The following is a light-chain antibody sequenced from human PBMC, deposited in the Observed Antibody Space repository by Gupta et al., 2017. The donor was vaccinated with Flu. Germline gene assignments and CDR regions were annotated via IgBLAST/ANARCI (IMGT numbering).Light chain of an antibody. CDR1: SSDVGGYNY. J-gene: IGLJ1*01. CDR2: DVS. Sequence: QSALTQPASAPGTAGQSITNSCSGSSSDVGGYNYVPWYQQIPGRAPKLLIYDVSNRPSAVSNRFSGSKSGTTAFLTISGLQAEDEADDDCSSYTSVTRCVFGTGTKVT. V-gene: IGLV2-14*03. CDR3: SSYTSVTRCV.